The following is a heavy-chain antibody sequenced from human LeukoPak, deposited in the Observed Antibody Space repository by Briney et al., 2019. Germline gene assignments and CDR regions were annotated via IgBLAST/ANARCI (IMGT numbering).Heavy chain of an antibody. CDR1: GYAFSSYG. D-gene: IGHD1-7*01. J-gene: IGHJ4*02. CDR2: VGPYNRKT. V-gene: IGHV1-18*01. Sequence: ASVKVSCKASGYAFSSYGIGWVRQTPGQGLEWMGWVGPYNRKTNYSQKFQGRVTMTTDTSTNTAYLELRTLRSDDTAVYYCARGAPRGVWNFYFDYWGQETLVTVSS. CDR3: ARGAPRGVWNFYFDY.